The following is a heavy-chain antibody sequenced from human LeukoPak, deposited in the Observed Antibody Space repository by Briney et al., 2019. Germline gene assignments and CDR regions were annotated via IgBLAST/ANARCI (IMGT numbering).Heavy chain of an antibody. D-gene: IGHD4-17*01. V-gene: IGHV4-30-2*01. CDR1: GGSISSGGYY. CDR2: IYHSGST. Sequence: SQTLSLTCTVSGGSISSGGYYWSWIRQPPGKGLEWIGYIYHSGSTYYNPSLKSRVTISVDRSKNQFSLKLSSVTAADTAVYYCARDLRGAVTTHLDYWGQGTLVTVSS. J-gene: IGHJ4*02. CDR3: ARDLRGAVTTHLDY.